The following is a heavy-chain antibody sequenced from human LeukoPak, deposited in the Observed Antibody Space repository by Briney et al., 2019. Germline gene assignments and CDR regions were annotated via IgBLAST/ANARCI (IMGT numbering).Heavy chain of an antibody. CDR2: FNPHSGGT. J-gene: IGHJ4*02. Sequence: ASAKVSCKASGYTFTNYYLHWVRQAPGQGLEWMGWFNPHSGGTNYAQKFQGRVTVTRDTSISTAFMELSRLRSDDTAVYYCAREKYSGTWDYWGQGTLVTVSS. V-gene: IGHV1-2*02. D-gene: IGHD2-15*01. CDR1: GYTFTNYY. CDR3: AREKYSGTWDY.